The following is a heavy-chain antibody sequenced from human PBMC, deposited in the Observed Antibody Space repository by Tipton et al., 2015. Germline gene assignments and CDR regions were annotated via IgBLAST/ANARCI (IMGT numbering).Heavy chain of an antibody. CDR2: IRGKSDVI. Sequence: SLRLSCAASGFTFDNYAMNWVRQAPEKGLEWISHIRGKSDVIRYADSVKGRFTISRDNGKNSLYLQMNSLRDEDTAVYYCARDTNWGFDYWGQGIEVTVSS. V-gene: IGHV3-48*02. CDR3: ARDTNWGFDY. J-gene: IGHJ4*02. CDR1: GFTFDNYA. D-gene: IGHD7-27*01.